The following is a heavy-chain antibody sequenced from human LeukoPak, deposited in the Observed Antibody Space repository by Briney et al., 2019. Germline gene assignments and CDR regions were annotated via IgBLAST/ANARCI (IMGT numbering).Heavy chain of an antibody. J-gene: IGHJ4*02. CDR1: GGSFSGYY. CDR3: ARSGDNFDWLLYFDY. D-gene: IGHD3-9*01. V-gene: IGHV4-34*01. Sequence: SETLSLTCAVYGGSFSGYYWTWIRQPPGKGLEWIGEINHSGSTNYNPSLKSRVTISVDTSKNQFSLKLSSVIAADTAVYYCARSGDNFDWLLYFDYWGQGTLVAVSS. CDR2: INHSGST.